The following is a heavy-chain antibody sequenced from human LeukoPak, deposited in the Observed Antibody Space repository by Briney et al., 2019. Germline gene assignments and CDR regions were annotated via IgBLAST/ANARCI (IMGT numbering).Heavy chain of an antibody. CDR3: ARDGVGVVVPAQNDY. J-gene: IGHJ4*02. CDR2: ISSSSSYI. Sequence: GGSLRLSCAASGFTFSSYSMNWVRQAPGKGLEWVSSISSSSSYIYYADSVKGRFTISRDNAKNSLYLQMNGLRAEDTAVYYCARDGVGVVVPAQNDYWGQGTLVTVSS. CDR1: GFTFSSYS. V-gene: IGHV3-21*01. D-gene: IGHD2-2*01.